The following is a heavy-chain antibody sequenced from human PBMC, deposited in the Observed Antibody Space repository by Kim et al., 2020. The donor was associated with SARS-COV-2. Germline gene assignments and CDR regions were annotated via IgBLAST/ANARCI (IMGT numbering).Heavy chain of an antibody. J-gene: IGHJ5*02. Sequence: ESVKSRITINPDTSQNQFTLQRNSVTTEDTAVYYCARAPQYSSSSAWFDPWGQGTLVTVSS. CDR3: ARAPQYSSSSAWFDP. D-gene: IGHD6-6*01. V-gene: IGHV6-1*01.